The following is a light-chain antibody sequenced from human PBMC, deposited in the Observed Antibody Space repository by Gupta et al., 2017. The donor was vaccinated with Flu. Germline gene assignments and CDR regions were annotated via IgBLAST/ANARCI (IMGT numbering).Light chain of an antibody. V-gene: IGKV3-11*01. CDR3: QHRSDWPLT. CDR2: GAS. J-gene: IGKJ4*01. CDR1: QSVSSS. Sequence: PVTLSLSPGERATLSCRASQSVSSSLAWYQQKPGQAPRLLIYGASNRATGIPGRFSGSGSGTDFTLTISSLEPEDFAVYYCQHRSDWPLTFGGRTNVEIK.